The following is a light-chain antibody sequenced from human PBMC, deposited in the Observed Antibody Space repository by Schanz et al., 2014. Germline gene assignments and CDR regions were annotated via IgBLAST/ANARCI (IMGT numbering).Light chain of an antibody. CDR2: EVS. CDR3: HSYAGHYAWV. CDR1: SSDVGGYNY. J-gene: IGLJ3*02. V-gene: IGLV2-8*01. Sequence: QSALTQPASVSGSPGQSITISCTGTSSDVGGYNYVSWYQQHPGKAPKLMIYEVSKRPSGVPDRFSGSKCGNTASLTISGLQAEDEAQYYCHSYAGHYAWVFGGGTKVTVV.